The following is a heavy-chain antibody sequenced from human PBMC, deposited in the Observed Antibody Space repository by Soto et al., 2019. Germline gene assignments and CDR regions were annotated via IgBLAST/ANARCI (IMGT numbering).Heavy chain of an antibody. V-gene: IGHV1-69*06. CDR3: ARDREGNHYYYGMDV. CDR1: GGTVSSYA. CDR2: IIPIFGTA. Sequence: QVQLVQSGAEVKKPGSSVKVSCKASGGTVSSYAISWVRQAPGQGLEWMGGIIPIFGTANYAQKFQGRVTITADKSTSTAYMELSSLRSEDTGVYYCARDREGNHYYYGMDVWGQGTTVTVSS. J-gene: IGHJ6*02.